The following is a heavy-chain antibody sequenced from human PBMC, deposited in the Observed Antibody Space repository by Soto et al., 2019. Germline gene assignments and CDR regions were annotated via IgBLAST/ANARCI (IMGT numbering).Heavy chain of an antibody. J-gene: IGHJ6*03. V-gene: IGHV1-58*02. D-gene: IGHD3-10*01. CDR1: GFTFTSSA. CDR2: IVVGSGNT. Sequence: SVKVSCKASGFTFTSSAMQWVRQARGQRLEWIGWIVVGSGNTNYAQKFQERVTITRDMSTSTAYMELSSLRSEDTAVYYCAASSVGFGELEFYYYYMDVWDKGTTVTVSS. CDR3: AASSVGFGELEFYYYYMDV.